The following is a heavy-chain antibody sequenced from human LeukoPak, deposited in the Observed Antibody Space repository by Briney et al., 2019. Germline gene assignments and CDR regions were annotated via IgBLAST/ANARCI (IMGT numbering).Heavy chain of an antibody. D-gene: IGHD3-3*01. Sequence: ASVKVSCKASGYTFTSYDINRVRQATGQGLEWMGWMNPNSGNTGYAQKFQGRVTMTRNTSISTAYMELSSLRSEDTAVYYCARDTTYYDFWSGVTARYYYYGMDVWGQGTTVTVSS. CDR2: MNPNSGNT. CDR1: GYTFTSYD. V-gene: IGHV1-8*01. J-gene: IGHJ6*02. CDR3: ARDTTYYDFWSGVTARYYYYGMDV.